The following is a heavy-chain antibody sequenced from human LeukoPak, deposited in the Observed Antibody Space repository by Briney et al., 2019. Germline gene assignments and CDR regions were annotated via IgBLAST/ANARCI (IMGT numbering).Heavy chain of an antibody. CDR2: ISWDGGST. J-gene: IGHJ6*04. D-gene: IGHD3-16*02. CDR1: GFTFEDYA. Sequence: GGSLRLSCAASGFTFEDYAMHWVRQAPGKGLEWVSLISWDGGSTYYADSVKGRFTISRDNSKNSLYLEMNSLRVEDTALYYCAKDPYHVSLCGIDLGGEGTRVSVSS. V-gene: IGHV3-43*02. CDR3: AKDPYHVSLCGIDL.